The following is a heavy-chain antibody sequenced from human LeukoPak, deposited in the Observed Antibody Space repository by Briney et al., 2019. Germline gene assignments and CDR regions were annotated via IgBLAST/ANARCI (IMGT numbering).Heavy chain of an antibody. CDR2: ISSSGSTI. CDR3: ARGNDYYDSSGYYY. Sequence: GGSLRLSCAASGFTFSSYEMNWVRQAPGKGLEWVSYISSSGSTIYYADSVKGRFTISRDNAKNSLYLQVNSLRAEDTAVYYCARGNDYYDSSGYYYWGQGTLVTVSS. CDR1: GFTFSSYE. V-gene: IGHV3-48*03. J-gene: IGHJ4*02. D-gene: IGHD3-22*01.